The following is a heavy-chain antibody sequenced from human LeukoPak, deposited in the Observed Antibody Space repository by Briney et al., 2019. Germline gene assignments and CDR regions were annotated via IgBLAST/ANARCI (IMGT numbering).Heavy chain of an antibody. J-gene: IGHJ4*02. Sequence: APVKFSCKASGYTFTSHGISWVRQAPGQGLEWMGWISVHNGNTHYAQKLQGRVTMTTDTPTSTAYMELRSLRSDDTAVYYCARLVVVVVASTPLDYWGQGTLVTVSS. CDR1: GYTFTSHG. CDR3: ARLVVVVVASTPLDY. CDR2: ISVHNGNT. D-gene: IGHD2-15*01. V-gene: IGHV1-18*01.